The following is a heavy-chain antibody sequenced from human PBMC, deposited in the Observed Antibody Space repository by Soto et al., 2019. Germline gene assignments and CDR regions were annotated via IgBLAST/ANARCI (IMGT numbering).Heavy chain of an antibody. V-gene: IGHV3-21*01. CDR3: ARDGDSGPPWDYYYYYGMDV. CDR1: GFTFSSYS. CDR2: ISSSSSYI. Sequence: EVQLVESGGGLVKPGGSLRLSCAASGFTFSSYSMNWVRQAPGKGLEWVSSISSSSSYIYYADSVKGRFTISRDNAKNSLYLQMNSLRAEDTAVYYCARDGDSGPPWDYYYYYGMDVWGQGTTVTVSS. D-gene: IGHD5-12*01. J-gene: IGHJ6*02.